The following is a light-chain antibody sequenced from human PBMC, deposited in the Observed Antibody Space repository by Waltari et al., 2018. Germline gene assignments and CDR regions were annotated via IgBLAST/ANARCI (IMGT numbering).Light chain of an antibody. CDR1: QDINNW. CDR3: QKADSFPPYT. V-gene: IGKV1-12*01. J-gene: IGKJ2*01. Sequence: DIQMTQSPSSVSASVGDTVTITCRASQDINNWLAWFQQKPGKTPKLLISAASSLRSGVPSRFSGSGFGTDFTLTISNLQPEDFAIYYCQKADSFPPYTFGQGTKVDIK. CDR2: AAS.